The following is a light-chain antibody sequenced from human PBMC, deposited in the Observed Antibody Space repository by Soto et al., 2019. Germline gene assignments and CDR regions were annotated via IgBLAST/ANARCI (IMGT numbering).Light chain of an antibody. CDR3: QQANSFLLT. CDR1: HGISTW. V-gene: IGKV1-12*01. Sequence: EIQMTQSPSSVSASVGDRVTITCRASHGISTWLAWYQQKAGKAPNLLIYGASNLHSGVPSRFSGSGSGTDFTLTISSLQPEDFATYYCQQANSFLLTFGGGTKVDIK. J-gene: IGKJ4*01. CDR2: GAS.